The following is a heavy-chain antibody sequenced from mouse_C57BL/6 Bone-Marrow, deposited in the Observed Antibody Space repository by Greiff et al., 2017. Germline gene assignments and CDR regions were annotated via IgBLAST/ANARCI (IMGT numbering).Heavy chain of an antibody. Sequence: QVQLQQPGAELVRPGTSVKLSCKASGYTFTSYWMHWVKQRPGQGLEWIGVIDPSDSYTNYNQKFKGKATLTVDTSSSTAYMQLSSQTSEDSAVYYCARLGYGWFAYGDQGTRVTVSA. V-gene: IGHV1-59*01. D-gene: IGHD2-2*01. CDR2: IDPSDSYT. J-gene: IGHJ3*01. CDR1: GYTFTSYW. CDR3: ARLGYGWFAY.